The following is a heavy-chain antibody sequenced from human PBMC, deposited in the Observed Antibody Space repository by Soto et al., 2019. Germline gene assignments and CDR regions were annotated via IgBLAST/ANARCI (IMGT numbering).Heavy chain of an antibody. CDR3: ARDFLSLRVVTATCSVPGDY. D-gene: IGHD2-21*02. CDR1: GFTFSSYA. CDR2: IAYDGSNK. V-gene: IGHV3-30-3*01. Sequence: QVQLVESGGGVVQPGRSLRLSCAASGFTFSSYAMHWVRQAPGKGLEWVAVIAYDGSNKYYADSVKGRFTISRDNSKNTLYLQMSSLRAEDRALYYCARDFLSLRVVTATCSVPGDYWGQGTLVTVSS. J-gene: IGHJ4*02.